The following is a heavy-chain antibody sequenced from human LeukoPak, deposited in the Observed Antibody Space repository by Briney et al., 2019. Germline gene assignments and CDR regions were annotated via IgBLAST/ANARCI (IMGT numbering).Heavy chain of an antibody. J-gene: IGHJ4*02. CDR1: GGTFSSYA. V-gene: IGHV1-2*02. CDR3: ARDREVRGVITPSLDY. D-gene: IGHD3-10*01. Sequence: GASVKVSCKASGGTFSSYAISWVRQAPGQGLEWMGWINPNSGGTNYAQKFQGRVTMTRDTSISTAYMELSRLRSDDTAVYYCARDREVRGVITPSLDYWGQGTLVTVSS. CDR2: INPNSGGT.